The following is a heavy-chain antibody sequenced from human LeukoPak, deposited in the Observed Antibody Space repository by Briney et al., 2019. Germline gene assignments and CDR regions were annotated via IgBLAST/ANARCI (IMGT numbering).Heavy chain of an antibody. CDR3: AKAPDYDFWSGYFDY. CDR2: ISGSGGST. CDR1: GFTSSSYA. V-gene: IGHV3-23*01. J-gene: IGHJ4*02. D-gene: IGHD3-3*01. Sequence: GGSLRLSCAASGFTSSSYAMSWVRQAPGKGLEWVSAISGSGGSTYYADSVKGRFTISRDNSKNTLYLQMNSLRAEDTAVYYCAKAPDYDFWSGYFDYWGQGTLVTVSS.